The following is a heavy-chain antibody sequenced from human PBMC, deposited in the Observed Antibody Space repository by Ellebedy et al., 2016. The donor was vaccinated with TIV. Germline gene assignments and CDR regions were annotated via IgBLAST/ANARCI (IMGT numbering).Heavy chain of an antibody. J-gene: IGHJ5*02. CDR3: ARREYSSSFGAGWFNP. D-gene: IGHD6-6*01. CDR1: GYTFTSYY. CDR2: INPSGGST. Sequence: ASVKVSCXASGYTFTSYYMHWVRQAPGQGLEWMGIINPSGGSTSYAQKFQGRVTITADESTSTAYMELSSLRSEDTAVYYCARREYSSSFGAGWFNPWGQGTLVTVSS. V-gene: IGHV1-46*01.